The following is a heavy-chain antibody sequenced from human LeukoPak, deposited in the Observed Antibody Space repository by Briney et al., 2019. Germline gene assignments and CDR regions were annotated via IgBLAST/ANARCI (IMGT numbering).Heavy chain of an antibody. CDR3: AKRDQPNYNYFDY. Sequence: GGSLRLSCAASGFTFSSYSMNWVRQAPGKGLEWVSIISVSGNNTYYTDSVKGRFTISRDNSKNTLYLQMNSLRAEDTAIYYCAKRDQPNYNYFDYWGQGTLVTVSS. CDR2: ISVSGNNT. D-gene: IGHD1-7*01. V-gene: IGHV3-23*01. CDR1: GFTFSSYS. J-gene: IGHJ4*02.